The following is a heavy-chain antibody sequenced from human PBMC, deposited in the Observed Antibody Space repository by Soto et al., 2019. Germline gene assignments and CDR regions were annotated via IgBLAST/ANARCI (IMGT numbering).Heavy chain of an antibody. CDR1: GGSISSYY. CDR3: AREAAAGPNGFDP. CDR2: IYYSGST. V-gene: IGHV4-59*01. D-gene: IGHD6-13*01. Sequence: SETLSLTCTVSGGSISSYYWSWIRQPPGKGLEWIGYIYYSGSTNYNPSLKSRVTISVDTSKNQFSLKLSSVTAADTAVYYCAREAAAGPNGFDPWGQGTLVTVS. J-gene: IGHJ5*02.